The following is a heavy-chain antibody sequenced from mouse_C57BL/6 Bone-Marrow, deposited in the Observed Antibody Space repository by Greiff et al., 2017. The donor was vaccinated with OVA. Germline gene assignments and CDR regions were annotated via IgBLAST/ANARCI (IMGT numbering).Heavy chain of an antibody. CDR1: GFTFSDYY. CDR3: ARALIYYGPWDY. J-gene: IGHJ4*01. Sequence: EVKVVESEGGLVQPGSSMKLSCTASGFTFSDYYMDWVRQVPEKGLEWVANINHDGSSTYYMDSLQSSFIISRDTATNILYLQMSSLKSENTATDYYARALIYYGPWDYWGQGTSVTVSS. V-gene: IGHV5-16*01. CDR2: INHDGSST. D-gene: IGHD2-1*01.